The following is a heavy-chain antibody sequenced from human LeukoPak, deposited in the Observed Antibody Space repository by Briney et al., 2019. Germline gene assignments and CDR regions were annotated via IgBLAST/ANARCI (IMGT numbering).Heavy chain of an antibody. CDR2: IYYSGST. V-gene: IGHV4-39*01. Sequence: SETLSLTCPVLGGSISSSSSYWGWFRKPPGKGLEWIGSIYYSGSTYYNPSLKSRVTISVDTSKNQFSLKLSSVTAADTAVYYCARPTHYWGQGTLVTVSS. CDR3: ARPTHY. CDR1: GGSISSSSSY. J-gene: IGHJ4*02.